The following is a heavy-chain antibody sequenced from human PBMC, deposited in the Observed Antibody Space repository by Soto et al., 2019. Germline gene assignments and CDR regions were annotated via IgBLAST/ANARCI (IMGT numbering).Heavy chain of an antibody. CDR2: IWYDGSNK. V-gene: IGHV3-33*01. CDR1: GFTFSSYG. J-gene: IGHJ4*02. CDR3: ARDGQRLALDY. Sequence: QVQLVEAGGGVVQPGRSLRLSCAASGFTFSSYGMHWVRQAPGKGLEWVAVIWYDGSNKYYADSVKGRFTISRDNSKNTLYLQMNSLRAEDTAVDSCARDGQRLALDYWGQGTLVTVSS. D-gene: IGHD6-25*01.